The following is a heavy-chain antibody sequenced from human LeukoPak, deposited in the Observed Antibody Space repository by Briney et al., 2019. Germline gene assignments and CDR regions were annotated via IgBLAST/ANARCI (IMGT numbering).Heavy chain of an antibody. J-gene: IGHJ6*03. D-gene: IGHD2-2*02. CDR2: IIPIFGTA. Sequence: ASVKVSCKASGGTFSSYAISWVRQAPGQGLEWMGGIIPIFGTANYAQKFQGRVTITADESTSTAYMELSSLRSEDTAVYYCARVQCSSTSCYKRGHYYYYMDVWGKGTTVTVSS. CDR1: GGTFSSYA. CDR3: ARVQCSSTSCYKRGHYYYYMDV. V-gene: IGHV1-69*13.